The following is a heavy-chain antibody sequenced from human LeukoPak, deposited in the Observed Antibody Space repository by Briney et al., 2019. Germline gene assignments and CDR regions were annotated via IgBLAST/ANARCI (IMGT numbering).Heavy chain of an antibody. V-gene: IGHV3-7*01. CDR1: RFTFSDHW. D-gene: IGHD2-15*01. CDR3: ARGNVAVSRDY. Sequence: PGGSLRLSCAASRFTFSDHWMSWVRQAPGKGLEWVANINEDGSDKYYVDSVKGRFTISRDNVKNSLYLQMNSLRAEDTAVYYCARGNVAVSRDYWGQGTLATVSS. J-gene: IGHJ4*02. CDR2: INEDGSDK.